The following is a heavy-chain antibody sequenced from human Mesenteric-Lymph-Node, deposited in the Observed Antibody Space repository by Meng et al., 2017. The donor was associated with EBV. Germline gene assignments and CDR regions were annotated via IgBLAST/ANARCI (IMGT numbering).Heavy chain of an antibody. Sequence: PVWLGGGAIPPLGAPCTSCVASGCTVSGKNMTWVRQALGKGLEWLSKIYGSGRTYYAESVKGRVTTSRDNSKNTVYLYMSTLRAEDTGVYYCARENYLGSGVHLDYWGQGSLVTVSS. J-gene: IGHJ4*02. CDR3: ARENYLGSGVHLDY. V-gene: IGHV3-53*01. CDR2: IYGSGRT. D-gene: IGHD3-10*01. CDR1: GCTVSGKN.